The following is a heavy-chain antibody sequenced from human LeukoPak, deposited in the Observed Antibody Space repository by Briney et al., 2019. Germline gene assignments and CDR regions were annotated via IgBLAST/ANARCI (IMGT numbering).Heavy chain of an antibody. Sequence: ASVKVSCKASGYTFTSYDINWVRQATGQGLEWMGWMNPNSGNTGYAQKFQGRVTVTRNTSISTAYMELSSLRSEDTAVYYCARVYCGGDCYYDAFDIWGQGTMVTVSS. CDR2: MNPNSGNT. CDR3: ARVYCGGDCYYDAFDI. D-gene: IGHD2-21*02. V-gene: IGHV1-8*01. J-gene: IGHJ3*02. CDR1: GYTFTSYD.